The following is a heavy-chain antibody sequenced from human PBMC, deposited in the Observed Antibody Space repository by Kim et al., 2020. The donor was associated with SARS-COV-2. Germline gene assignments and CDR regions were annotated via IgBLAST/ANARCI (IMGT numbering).Heavy chain of an antibody. CDR3: ARDNPLTAWFDY. V-gene: IGHV3-48*01. J-gene: IGHJ4*02. D-gene: IGHD5-18*01. Sequence: YYADAVTGQVTISRDNAKNSLYLQMNSLRAEDTAVYYCARDNPLTAWFDYWGQGTLVTVSS.